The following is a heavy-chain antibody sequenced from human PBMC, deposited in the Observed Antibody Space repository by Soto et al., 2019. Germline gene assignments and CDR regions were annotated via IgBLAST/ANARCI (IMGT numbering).Heavy chain of an antibody. CDR1: GYTFTSYA. V-gene: IGHV1-3*01. J-gene: IGHJ5*02. CDR3: ARTNGVAVAGTRWFDP. Sequence: ASVKVSCKASGYTFTSYAMHWVRQAPGQRLEWMGWINAGNGNTKYSQKFQGRVTITRDTSASTAYMELSSLRSEDTAVYYCARTNGVAVAGTRWFDPWGQGTLVTVSS. CDR2: INAGNGNT. D-gene: IGHD6-19*01.